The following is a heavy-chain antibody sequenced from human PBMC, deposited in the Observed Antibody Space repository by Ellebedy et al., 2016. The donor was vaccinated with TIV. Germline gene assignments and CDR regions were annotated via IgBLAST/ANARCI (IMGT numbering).Heavy chain of an antibody. CDR1: GGCFNSYY. V-gene: IGHV4-59*13. Sequence: GSLRLXCTVSGGCFNSYYWTWIRQPPGKGLEWIGHLTHIGTTNYNPSLQSRVAMSLDSSKTQFSPELKSVTAADTAVYFCARSCSPSCWECLEYWGQGVLVTVSS. J-gene: IGHJ4*02. CDR3: ARSCSPSCWECLEY. D-gene: IGHD2-2*01. CDR2: LTHIGTT.